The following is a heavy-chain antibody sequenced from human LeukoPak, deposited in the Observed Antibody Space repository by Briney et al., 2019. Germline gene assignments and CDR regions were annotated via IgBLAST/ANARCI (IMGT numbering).Heavy chain of an antibody. CDR3: ARSAGKELDY. D-gene: IGHD1-14*01. Sequence: SETLSLTCSVSGGSISSYYWSWTRQPPGKGLECIGYIYYSGSTNYNPSLKSRVTISVDTSKNQFSLKLSSVTAADTAVYYCARSAGKELDYWGQGTLVTVSS. CDR2: IYYSGST. CDR1: GGSISSYY. V-gene: IGHV4-59*01. J-gene: IGHJ4*02.